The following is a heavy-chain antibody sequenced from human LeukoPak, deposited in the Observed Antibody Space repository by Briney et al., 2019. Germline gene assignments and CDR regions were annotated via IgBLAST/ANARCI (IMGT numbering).Heavy chain of an antibody. CDR3: ARGIVYSFLGSGYSPFDY. CDR1: NGSISSGGYH. Sequence: SETLSLTCSVSNGSISSGGYHWSWIRQHPGKGLEWIGYIYYSGNTYYNPSLKSRVTISVDTSKNQFSLKLSSVTAADTAVYYCARGIVYSFLGSGYSPFDYWGQGTLVTVSS. D-gene: IGHD3-22*01. CDR2: IYYSGNT. J-gene: IGHJ4*02. V-gene: IGHV4-31*03.